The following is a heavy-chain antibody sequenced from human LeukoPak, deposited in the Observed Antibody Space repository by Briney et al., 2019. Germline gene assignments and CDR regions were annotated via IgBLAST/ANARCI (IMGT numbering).Heavy chain of an antibody. D-gene: IGHD2-21*01. CDR1: AYTFTDHS. CDR3: ARSLFVAFTD. V-gene: IGHV1-2*02. CDR2: VDPSNDDT. Sequence: ASVTVSFMASAYTFTDHSIHWGRQAPGQGLEWMGYVDPSNDDTNYVPKFHDRVTMTGDTSIRTAYMELSRLTSDDTAVYYCARSLFVAFTDWGQGTLVSVSS. J-gene: IGHJ4*02.